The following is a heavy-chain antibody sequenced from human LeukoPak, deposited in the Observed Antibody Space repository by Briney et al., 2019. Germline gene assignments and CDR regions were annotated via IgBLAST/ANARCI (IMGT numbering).Heavy chain of an antibody. J-gene: IGHJ4*02. Sequence: GGPLRLSCAASGFTFRNAWMTWVRQAPGQGLEWVGRIKSKTDGGTTDYAAPVKVRFTISRDDSKNTLYLQMNSLKTEDTALYYCTTTYNYDSSGSIVDYWGQGTLVTVSS. CDR3: TTTYNYDSSGSIVDY. CDR1: GFTFRNAW. V-gene: IGHV3-15*01. D-gene: IGHD3-22*01. CDR2: IKSKTDGGTT.